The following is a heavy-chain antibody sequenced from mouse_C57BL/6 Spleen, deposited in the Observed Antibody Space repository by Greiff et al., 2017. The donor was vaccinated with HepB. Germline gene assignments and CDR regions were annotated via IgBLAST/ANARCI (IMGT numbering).Heavy chain of an antibody. J-gene: IGHJ3*01. CDR1: GYTFTDYY. CDR2: IYPGSGNT. V-gene: IGHV1-76*01. CDR3: ARGGAY. Sequence: VQLVESGAELVRPGASVKLSCKASGYTFTDYYIDWVKQRPGQGLEWIARIYPGSGNTYYNEKFKGKATLTAEKSSSTAYMQLSSLTSEDSAVYFCARGGAYWGQGTLVTVSA.